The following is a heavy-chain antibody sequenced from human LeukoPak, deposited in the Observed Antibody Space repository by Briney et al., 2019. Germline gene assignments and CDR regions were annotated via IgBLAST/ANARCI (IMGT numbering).Heavy chain of an antibody. V-gene: IGHV1-69*01. J-gene: IGHJ5*02. Sequence: SVKVSCKASGGTFSSYAISWVRQAPGQGLEWMGGIIPIFGTANYAQKFQGRVTITADESTSTAYMELSSLRSEDTAVYYCAAGCGCSGGSCYSCWFDPWGQGTLVTVSS. D-gene: IGHD2-15*01. CDR3: AAGCGCSGGSCYSCWFDP. CDR1: GGTFSSYA. CDR2: IIPIFGTA.